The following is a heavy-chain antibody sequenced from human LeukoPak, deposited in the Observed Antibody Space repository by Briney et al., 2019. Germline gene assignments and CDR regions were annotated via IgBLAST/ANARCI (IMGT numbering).Heavy chain of an antibody. J-gene: IGHJ4*02. CDR2: ISAYNGNT. Sequence: VASMKVSCKASGYTFTSYGISWVRQAPGQGLEWMGWISAYNGNTNYAQKLQGRVTMTTDTSTSTAYMELRSLRSDDTAVYYCATTTPRDYCSGGSCYSNWGQGTLVTVSS. CDR3: ATTTPRDYCSGGSCYSN. CDR1: GYTFTSYG. D-gene: IGHD2-15*01. V-gene: IGHV1-18*01.